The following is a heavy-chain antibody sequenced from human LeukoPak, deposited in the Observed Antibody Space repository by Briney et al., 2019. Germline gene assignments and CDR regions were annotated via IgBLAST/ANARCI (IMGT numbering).Heavy chain of an antibody. D-gene: IGHD3-22*01. CDR1: GGSISSYY. J-gene: IGHJ4*02. CDR2: IYYSGST. Sequence: PSETLSLTCTVSGGSISSYYWSWIRQPPGKGLEWIGYIYYSGSTNYNPSLKSRVTISVDTSKNQFSLKLSSVTAADTAVYYCARAEVNYYDKSGYFDYWGQGTLVTVSS. V-gene: IGHV4-59*01. CDR3: ARAEVNYYDKSGYFDY.